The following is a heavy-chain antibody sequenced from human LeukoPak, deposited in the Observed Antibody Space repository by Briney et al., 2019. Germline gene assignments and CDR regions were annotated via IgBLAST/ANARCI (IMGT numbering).Heavy chain of an antibody. V-gene: IGHV1-46*01. CDR3: ARWGIFGELLPYFDH. CDR1: GYTFTSYY. J-gene: IGHJ4*02. Sequence: ASVKVSCKASGYTFTSYYMHWVRQAPGQGLEWMGIINPSGGSTSYAQKFQGRVTMTRDTSTSTVYMELSSLRSEDTAVYYCARWGIFGELLPYFDHWGQGTLVTVSS. D-gene: IGHD3-10*01. CDR2: INPSGGST.